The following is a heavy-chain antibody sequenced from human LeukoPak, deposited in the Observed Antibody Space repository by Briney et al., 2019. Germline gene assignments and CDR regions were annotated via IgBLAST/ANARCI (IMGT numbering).Heavy chain of an antibody. V-gene: IGHV3-48*04. Sequence: GGSLRLSCAASGFTFSSYSMNWVRQAPGKGLEWVSYISSSSSTIYYADSVKGRFTISRDNAKNSLYLEVNSLRAEDTAVYYCTRQYYDIWSGYFTADYYFDYWGQGTLVTVSS. CDR3: TRQYYDIWSGYFTADYYFDY. D-gene: IGHD3-3*01. CDR1: GFTFSSYS. CDR2: ISSSSSTI. J-gene: IGHJ4*02.